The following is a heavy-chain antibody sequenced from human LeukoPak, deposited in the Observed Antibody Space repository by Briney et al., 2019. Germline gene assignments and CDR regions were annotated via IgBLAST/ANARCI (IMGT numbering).Heavy chain of an antibody. Sequence: GASVKVSCKASGYTFTGYYMHWVRQAPGQGLEWMGWINPNSGGTNYAQKFQGRVTMTRDTSISTAYMELSRLRSDDTAVYYCARDGGGFDWFDAFDIWGQGTMVTVSS. V-gene: IGHV1-2*02. CDR3: ARDGGGFDWFDAFDI. J-gene: IGHJ3*02. CDR2: INPNSGGT. CDR1: GYTFTGYY. D-gene: IGHD3-9*01.